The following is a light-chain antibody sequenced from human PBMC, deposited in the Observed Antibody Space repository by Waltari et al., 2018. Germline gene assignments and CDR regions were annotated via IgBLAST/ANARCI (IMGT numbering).Light chain of an antibody. J-gene: IGLJ2*01. Sequence: SSDLTQDPAVSVALGQTVRITCQGDILSTSYGNWCRQKPGQPPELVIYGKNNRPSGIPDRFSASSSGNTASLIITGAQAEDEADYYCSSRELSGHVVFGGGTRLTVL. CDR3: SSRELSGHVV. V-gene: IGLV3-19*01. CDR2: GKN. CDR1: ILSTSY.